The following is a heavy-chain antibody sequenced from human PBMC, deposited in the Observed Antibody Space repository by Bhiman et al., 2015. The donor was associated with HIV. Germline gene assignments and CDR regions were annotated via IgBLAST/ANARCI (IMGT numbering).Heavy chain of an antibody. CDR3: AKHPARYCTSTSCSNLDY. CDR1: GFTFSSYA. CDR2: IIGSGVST. V-gene: IGHV3-23*01. J-gene: IGHJ4*02. Sequence: EVQLLESGGGLVQSGGSLRLSCAASGFTFSSYAMSWVRQAPGKGLEWVSTIIGSGVSTYYVGSVKGRFTISRDNSKNTLFLQMNSLGVEDAAVYYCAKHPARYCTSTSCSNLDYWGQGTLVTVSS. D-gene: IGHD2-2*01.